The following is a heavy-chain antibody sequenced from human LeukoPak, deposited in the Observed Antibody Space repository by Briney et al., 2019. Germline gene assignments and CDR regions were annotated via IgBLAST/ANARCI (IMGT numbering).Heavy chain of an antibody. J-gene: IGHJ6*02. CDR3: AMKTTSGSYGDYYYYYGMDV. CDR2: IIPIFGTA. Sequence: VASVKDSCKASGGTFSSYAISWVRQAPGQGLEWMGGIIPIFGTANYAQKFQGRVTITADESTSTAYMELSSLRSEDTAVYYCAMKTTSGSYGDYYYYYGMDVWGQGTTVTVSS. D-gene: IGHD1-26*01. V-gene: IGHV1-69*13. CDR1: GGTFSSYA.